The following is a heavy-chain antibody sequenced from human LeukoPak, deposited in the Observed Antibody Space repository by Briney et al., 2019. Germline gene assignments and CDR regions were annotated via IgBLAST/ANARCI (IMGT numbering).Heavy chain of an antibody. CDR3: ARDSGGGYYFDY. CDR1: GFTVSSNY. Sequence: AGGSLRLSCAASGFTVSSNYMSWVRQAPGKGLEYISVIYSSGITYYADSVKGRFTISRDNSKNTLYLQMTSLRAEDTAVYYCARDSGGGYYFDYWGQGTLVTVS. CDR2: IYSSGIT. D-gene: IGHD3-16*01. V-gene: IGHV3-66*01. J-gene: IGHJ4*02.